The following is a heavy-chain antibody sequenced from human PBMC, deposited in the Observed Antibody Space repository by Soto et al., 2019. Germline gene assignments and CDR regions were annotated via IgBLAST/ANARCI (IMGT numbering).Heavy chain of an antibody. CDR2: IYYSGST. CDR3: ARSDSVVVVAASPYGMDV. J-gene: IGHJ6*02. D-gene: IGHD2-15*01. Sequence: QVQLQESGPGLVKPSQTLSLTCTVSGGSISSGGYYWSWIRQHPGKGLEWVGYIYYSGSTYYNPSLKCRLTLSVDTSKNQFSRELSSVTAADTAVYYCARSDSVVVVAASPYGMDVWGQGTTVTVSS. CDR1: GGSISSGGYY. V-gene: IGHV4-31*03.